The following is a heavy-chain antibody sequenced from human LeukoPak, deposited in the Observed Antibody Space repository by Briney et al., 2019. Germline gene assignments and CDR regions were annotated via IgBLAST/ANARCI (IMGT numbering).Heavy chain of an antibody. D-gene: IGHD1-26*01. Sequence: SETLSLTCTVSGGSISNYYWSWIRQPPGKGLEWIGEINHSGSTNYNPSLKSRVTMSVDTSKNQFSLKLSSVTAADTAVYYCARDLVGAGYNWFDPWGQGTLVTVSS. J-gene: IGHJ5*02. CDR1: GGSISNYY. V-gene: IGHV4-59*12. CDR3: ARDLVGAGYNWFDP. CDR2: INHSGST.